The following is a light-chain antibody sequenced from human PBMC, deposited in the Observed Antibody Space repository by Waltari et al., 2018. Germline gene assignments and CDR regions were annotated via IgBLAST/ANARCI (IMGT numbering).Light chain of an antibody. CDR2: GAS. CDR3: HQYKNWPPWT. J-gene: IGKJ1*01. CDR1: ENVDTN. Sequence: EIVVTQSPATLSLSTGERATLSCRASENVDTNIAWYQQKPGQPPRLLISGASTRATDIPPRCSGSGSGTEFTLSISSLQSEDFAVYYCHQYKNWPPWTFGQGTKVEIK. V-gene: IGKV3-15*01.